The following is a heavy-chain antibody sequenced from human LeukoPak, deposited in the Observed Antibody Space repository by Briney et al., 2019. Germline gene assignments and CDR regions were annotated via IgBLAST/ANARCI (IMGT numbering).Heavy chain of an antibody. CDR3: ARGIAAAGIRLSVDY. J-gene: IGHJ4*02. CDR1: GFTFSSYG. CDR2: ISGSGGST. V-gene: IGHV3-23*01. D-gene: IGHD6-13*01. Sequence: PGGSLRLSCAASGFTFSSYGMSWVRQAPGKGLEWVSAISGSGGSTYYADSVKGRFTISRDNSKNTLYLQMNSLRAEDTAVYYCARGIAAAGIRLSVDYWGQGTLVTVFS.